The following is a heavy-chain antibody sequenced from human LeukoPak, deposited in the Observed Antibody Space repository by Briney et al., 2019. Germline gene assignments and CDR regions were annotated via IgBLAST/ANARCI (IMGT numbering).Heavy chain of an antibody. V-gene: IGHV1-18*01. D-gene: IGHD3-3*01. CDR3: ARGRITIFGVVIIRDAFDI. CDR2: ISAYNGNT. Sequence: ASVKVSCKASGYTFTSYGISWVRQAPGQGLEWMGWISAYNGNTNYAQKLQGRVTMTTDTSTSTAYMELRSLRSDDTAVYYCARGRITIFGVVIIRDAFDIWGQGTMVTVSS. CDR1: GYTFTSYG. J-gene: IGHJ3*02.